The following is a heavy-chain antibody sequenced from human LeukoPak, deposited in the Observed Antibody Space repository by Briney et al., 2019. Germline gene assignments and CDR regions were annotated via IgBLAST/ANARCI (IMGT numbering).Heavy chain of an antibody. D-gene: IGHD3-22*01. V-gene: IGHV1-2*02. CDR3: ARDMDSSDQGVDP. J-gene: IGHJ5*02. CDR1: GYTFTGYY. CDR2: INPNSGGT. Sequence: ASVKVSCKASGYTFTGYYMHWVRQAPGQGLEWMGWINPNSGGTNYAQKFQGRVTMTRDTSISTAYMELSRLRSDDTAVYYCARDMDSSDQGVDPWGQGTLVTVSS.